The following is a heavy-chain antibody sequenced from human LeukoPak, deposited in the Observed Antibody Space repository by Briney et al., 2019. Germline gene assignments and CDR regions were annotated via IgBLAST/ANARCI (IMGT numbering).Heavy chain of an antibody. CDR3: ARDLGSGSYTYYYYGMDV. V-gene: IGHV3-21*01. Sequence: GGSLRLSCAASGFTFSSYSMNWVRQAPGKGLEWVSSISSSSSYIYYADSVKGRFTISRDNSKNTLYLQMNSLRAEDTAVYYCARDLGSGSYTYYYYGMDVWGQGTTVTVSS. CDR1: GFTFSSYS. CDR2: ISSSSSYI. D-gene: IGHD3-10*01. J-gene: IGHJ6*02.